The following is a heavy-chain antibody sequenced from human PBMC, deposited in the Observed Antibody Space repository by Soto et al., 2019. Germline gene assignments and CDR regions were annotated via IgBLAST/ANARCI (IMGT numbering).Heavy chain of an antibody. Sequence: QVQLVQSGAEVKKPGSSVRVSCKASGDTFTFYSINWVRQAPGLGLEWMGRINPILSMSNYAQRFQGRVTMTADKSTSQAYMGLSSLRSEDTAMYYCASSYGSGYRAFDYWGQGALVTVSS. CDR3: ASSYGSGYRAFDY. V-gene: IGHV1-69*02. D-gene: IGHD3-10*01. J-gene: IGHJ4*02. CDR2: INPILSMS. CDR1: GDTFTFYS.